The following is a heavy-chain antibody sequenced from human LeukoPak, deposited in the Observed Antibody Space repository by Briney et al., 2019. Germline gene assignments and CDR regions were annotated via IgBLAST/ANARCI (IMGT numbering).Heavy chain of an antibody. Sequence: PSETLFLTCAVYGGSFSGYYWSWIRQPPGKGLEWIGEINHSGSTNYNPSLKSRVTISVDTSKDQFSLKLSSVTAADTAVYYCARGEDVVVPAAKQPLDVWGKGTTVTVSS. V-gene: IGHV4-34*01. CDR3: ARGEDVVVPAAKQPLDV. CDR1: GGSFSGYY. J-gene: IGHJ6*04. CDR2: INHSGST. D-gene: IGHD2-2*01.